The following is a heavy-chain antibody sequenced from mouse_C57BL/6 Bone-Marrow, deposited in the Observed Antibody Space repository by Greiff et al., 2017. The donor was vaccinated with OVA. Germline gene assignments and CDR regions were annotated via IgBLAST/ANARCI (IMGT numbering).Heavy chain of an antibody. D-gene: IGHD4-1*01. CDR1: GYTFTGYW. V-gene: IGHV1-9*01. J-gene: IGHJ2*01. Sequence: QVQLQQSGAELMKPGASVKLSCKATGYTFTGYWIEWVKQRPGHGLEWIGEILPGRGSTNYNEKFKGKATFTADTSSNTAYMQLSSLTTEDSAIYYCASNWEGVDFDYWGQGTTLTVSS. CDR3: ASNWEGVDFDY. CDR2: ILPGRGST.